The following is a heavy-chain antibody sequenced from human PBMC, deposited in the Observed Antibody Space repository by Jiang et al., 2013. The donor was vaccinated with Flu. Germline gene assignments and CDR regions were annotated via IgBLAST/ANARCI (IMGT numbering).Heavy chain of an antibody. CDR3: ARVVDSHFDY. V-gene: IGHV4-59*01. J-gene: IGHJ4*02. D-gene: IGHD3-9*01. CDR1: GGSISSYY. CDR2: IYYMGAP. Sequence: VKPSETLSLTCTVSGGSISSYYWSWIRQPPGKGLEWIGYIYYMGAPTTTPTLKSRVTISVDTSKNQFSLKLSSVTAADTAVYYCARVVDSHFDYWGQGTLVTVSS.